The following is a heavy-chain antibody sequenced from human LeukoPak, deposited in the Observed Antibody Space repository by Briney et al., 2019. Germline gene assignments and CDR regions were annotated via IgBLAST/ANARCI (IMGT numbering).Heavy chain of an antibody. D-gene: IGHD3-10*01. Sequence: PGGSLRLSCVADSGFRITNNWMTWIRRAPGKGLEWVANIKEDESQRYYLGSVKGRFTISRDNTKSSVYLQMNSLRVEDTALYYCARGRAVDVWGQGTMVTVSS. CDR1: GFRITNNW. J-gene: IGHJ3*01. CDR3: ARGRAVDV. V-gene: IGHV3-7*03. CDR2: IKEDESQR.